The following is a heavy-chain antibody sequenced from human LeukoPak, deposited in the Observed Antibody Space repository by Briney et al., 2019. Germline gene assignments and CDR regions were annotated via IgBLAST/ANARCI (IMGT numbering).Heavy chain of an antibody. D-gene: IGHD6-19*01. CDR2: ISGSGGST. J-gene: IGHJ3*02. V-gene: IGHV3-23*01. Sequence: GGSLRLSCAAPGFTFDDYGMSWVRQAPGKGLEWVSAISGSGGSTYYADSVKGRFTISRDNSKNTLYLQMNSLRAEDTAVYYCAKIRWGYSSANAFDIWGQGTMVTVSS. CDR1: GFTFDDYG. CDR3: AKIRWGYSSANAFDI.